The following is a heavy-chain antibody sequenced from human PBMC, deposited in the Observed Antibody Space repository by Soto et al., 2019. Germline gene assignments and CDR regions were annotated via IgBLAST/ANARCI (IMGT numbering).Heavy chain of an antibody. V-gene: IGHV1-2*04. J-gene: IGHJ4*02. CDR2: INPNSGGT. D-gene: IGHD5-18*01. Sequence: ASVKVSSKASGYTFTGYYMHWVRQAPGQGLEWMGWINPNSGGTNYAQKFQGWVTMTRDTSISTAYMELSRLRSDDTAVYYCARGYSYGSYYFDYWGQGTLVTVSS. CDR1: GYTFTGYY. CDR3: ARGYSYGSYYFDY.